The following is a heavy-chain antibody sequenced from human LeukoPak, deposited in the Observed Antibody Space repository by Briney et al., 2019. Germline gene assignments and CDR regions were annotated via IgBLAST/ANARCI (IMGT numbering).Heavy chain of an antibody. V-gene: IGHV4-4*07. J-gene: IGHJ5*02. D-gene: IGHD6-6*01. Sequence: SETLSLTCTVSGGSISSYYWSWIRQPAGKGLEWIGRIYTSGSTNYNPSLKSRVTISVDTSKNQFSLKLSSVTAADTAVYYCASHSEYRNWFDPWGQGTLVTVSS. CDR1: GGSISSYY. CDR2: IYTSGST. CDR3: ASHSEYRNWFDP.